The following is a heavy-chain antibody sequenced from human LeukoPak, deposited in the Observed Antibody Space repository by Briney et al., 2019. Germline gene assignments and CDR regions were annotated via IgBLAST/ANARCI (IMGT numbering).Heavy chain of an antibody. D-gene: IGHD6-13*01. Sequence: GGSLRLSCAASGFSFDDYGMSWVRQAPGKGLEWVSGINWNGGSTGYADSVKGRFTISRDNAKNSLYLQMDSLRAEDTALYYCARDAVLRNVAAAGYFDYWGQGTLVTVSS. CDR2: INWNGGST. J-gene: IGHJ4*02. CDR1: GFSFDDYG. V-gene: IGHV3-20*04. CDR3: ARDAVLRNVAAAGYFDY.